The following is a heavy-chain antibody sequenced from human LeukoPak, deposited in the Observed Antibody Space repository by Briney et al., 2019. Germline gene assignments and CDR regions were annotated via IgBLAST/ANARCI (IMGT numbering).Heavy chain of an antibody. V-gene: IGHV4-34*01. D-gene: IGHD5-12*01. CDR1: GGSFSGYY. CDR3: ARPHSGYDTEDY. J-gene: IGHJ4*02. Sequence: PSETLSLTCAVYGGSFSGYYWSWIRQPPGKGLEWIGEINHSGSTNYNPSLKSRVTISVDTSKNQFSLKLSSVTAADTAVYYCARPHSGYDTEDYWGQGTLVTVSS. CDR2: INHSGST.